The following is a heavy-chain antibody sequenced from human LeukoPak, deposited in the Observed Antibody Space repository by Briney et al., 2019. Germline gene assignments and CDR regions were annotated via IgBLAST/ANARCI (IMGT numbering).Heavy chain of an antibody. D-gene: IGHD3-3*01. CDR2: IWYDGSNK. J-gene: IGHJ4*02. V-gene: IGHV3-33*06. CDR1: GFTFSSYG. Sequence: GRSLRLSCAASGFTFSSYGMHWVRQAPGKGLERVAVIWYDGSNKYYADSVKGRFTISKDNSKNPLYLQMNSLRAEDTAVYYCAKDTEYDFWRGYYTPAFDYWGQGTLVTVSS. CDR3: AKDTEYDFWRGYYTPAFDY.